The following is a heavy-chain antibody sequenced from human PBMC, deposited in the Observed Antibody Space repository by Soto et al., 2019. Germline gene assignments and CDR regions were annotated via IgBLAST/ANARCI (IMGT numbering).Heavy chain of an antibody. CDR2: ITGSGDYT. CDR1: GFTFSNYA. Sequence: GSLRLSCAASGFTFSNYAMGWVRQAPGKGLEWVSSITGSGDYTYYADSVKGRFTISRDNSKNTLYLQMNSLRAEDTAVYYCAKARYYDSTGYLYYFDYWGQGTLVTVSS. CDR3: AKARYYDSTGYLYYFDY. J-gene: IGHJ4*02. D-gene: IGHD3-22*01. V-gene: IGHV3-23*01.